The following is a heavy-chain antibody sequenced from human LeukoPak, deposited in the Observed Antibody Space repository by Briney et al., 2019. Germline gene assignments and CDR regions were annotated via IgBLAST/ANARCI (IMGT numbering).Heavy chain of an antibody. CDR3: ASLVSNSADY. CDR1: GYKFSNFW. CDR2: IYSGDSET. V-gene: IGHV5-51*01. Sequence: GESLKISCKASGYKFSNFWIGWVRQMPGKGLEWMGIIYSGDSETRYSPSFQGQVTISADKSISTAYLQWSSLKASDTAMYYCASLVSNSADYWGRGTLVTVSS. D-gene: IGHD4-11*01. J-gene: IGHJ4*02.